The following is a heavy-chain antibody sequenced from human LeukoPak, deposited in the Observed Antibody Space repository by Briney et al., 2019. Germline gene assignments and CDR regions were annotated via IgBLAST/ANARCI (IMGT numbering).Heavy chain of an antibody. CDR2: IYTSGST. D-gene: IGHD6-6*01. V-gene: IGHV4-4*07. Sequence: SETLSLTCAVSGGSISNYYWSWIRQPAGKGLEWIGRIYTSGSTNYSPSLKSRVTMSVDTSKNQFSLKLSSVTAADTAVYYCARDLVTLTDPWGQGTLVTVSS. CDR3: ARDLVTLTDP. CDR1: GGSISNYY. J-gene: IGHJ5*02.